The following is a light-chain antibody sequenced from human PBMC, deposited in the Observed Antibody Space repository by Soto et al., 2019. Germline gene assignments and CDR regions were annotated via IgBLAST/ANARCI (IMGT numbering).Light chain of an antibody. CDR2: DVS. V-gene: IGLV2-11*01. J-gene: IGLJ1*01. CDR1: TNDDGAYNY. CDR3: CSYAGSHTL. Sequence: QSALTQPRSVSGSPGRSVTISCTGTTNDDGAYNYVSWYRQYPGKAPTLMIYDVSKRPSGVPDRFSGSKSANTASLTISGLQAEDEADYYCCSYAGSHTLFGTGTKVTVL.